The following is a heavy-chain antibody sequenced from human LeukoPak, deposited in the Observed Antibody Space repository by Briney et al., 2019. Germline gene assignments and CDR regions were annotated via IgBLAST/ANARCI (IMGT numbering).Heavy chain of an antibody. Sequence: PGGSLILSCAASGFTFSSYEMNWVRQAPGKGLEWVSYISTGGSTIYYADSVKGLFTTSRDNAKNSLYLQMNSLRAEDTAVYYCARWGGTTMDPRSPWGQGTLVTVSS. CDR1: GFTFSSYE. V-gene: IGHV3-48*03. CDR3: ARWGGTTMDPRSP. J-gene: IGHJ5*02. D-gene: IGHD1-1*01. CDR2: ISTGGSTI.